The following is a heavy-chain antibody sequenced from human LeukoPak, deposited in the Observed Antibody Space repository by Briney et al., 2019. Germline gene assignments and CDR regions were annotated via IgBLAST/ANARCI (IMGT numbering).Heavy chain of an antibody. V-gene: IGHV1-2*02. D-gene: IGHD2-2*01. Sequence: GASVKVSCKASGYTFTGYYMHWVRQAPGQGLEWMGWINPNSGGTNYAQKFQGRATMTRDTSISTAYMELSRLRSDDTAVYYCARPEPDCSSTSCYMDVWGQGTTVTVSS. J-gene: IGHJ6*02. CDR1: GYTFTGYY. CDR2: INPNSGGT. CDR3: ARPEPDCSSTSCYMDV.